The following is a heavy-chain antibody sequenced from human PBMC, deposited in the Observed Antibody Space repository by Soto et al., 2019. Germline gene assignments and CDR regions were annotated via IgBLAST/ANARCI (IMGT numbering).Heavy chain of an antibody. J-gene: IGHJ5*02. Sequence: GPTLVNPTETLTLTCTVSGFSLSNAGLGVSWIRQPPGKALEWLAHIFSNDEKSYSTSLKSRLTISKDTSKSQVVLTMTNMDPVDTATYYCASTYSTSWYWFDPWGQGTLVTVSS. CDR1: GFSLSNAGLG. CDR2: IFSNDEK. D-gene: IGHD6-13*01. V-gene: IGHV2-26*04. CDR3: ASTYSTSWYWFDP.